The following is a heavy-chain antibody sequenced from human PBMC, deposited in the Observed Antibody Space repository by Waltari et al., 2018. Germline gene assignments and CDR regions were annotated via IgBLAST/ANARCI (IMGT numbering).Heavy chain of an antibody. J-gene: IGHJ3*02. V-gene: IGHV3-11*04. CDR1: GFSFGDSY. Sequence: QVHLVESGGGLVKPGGSLRLSCAVPGFSFGDSYMSWIRQAPGKGLEWVSYITASGRGIYYSDSVRGRFIISRDNVKNSLYLELNSLRVDDTAMYFCARVTTDYAFDIWGQGTLVTVSS. CDR3: ARVTTDYAFDI. D-gene: IGHD4-17*01. CDR2: ITASGRGI.